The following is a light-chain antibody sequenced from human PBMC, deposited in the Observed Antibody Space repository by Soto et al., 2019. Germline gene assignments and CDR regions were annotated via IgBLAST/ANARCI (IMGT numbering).Light chain of an antibody. Sequence: QSALTQPASVSGSPGESITISCSGTSNDVGYSKFVAWYQQHPDKAPKLMIYDIGSRPSGVSARFSGSKSGNTASLTISRLQTEDEADYYCSSYTNVNTYVFGSGTKLTVL. J-gene: IGLJ1*01. CDR2: DIG. CDR3: SSYTNVNTYV. CDR1: SNDVGYSKF. V-gene: IGLV2-14*03.